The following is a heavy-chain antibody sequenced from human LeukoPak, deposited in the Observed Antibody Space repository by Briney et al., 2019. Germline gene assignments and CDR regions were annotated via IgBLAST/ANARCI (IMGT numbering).Heavy chain of an antibody. CDR1: GFTFSNYA. CDR3: ARGGGHCVNGLCYMDY. V-gene: IGHV3-30*04. D-gene: IGHD2-8*01. CDR2: ISYDGTYK. J-gene: IGHJ4*02. Sequence: GGSLRLSCAASGFTFSNYAIHWVRQAPGKGLEWVTVISYDGTYKYYADTVKGRFTISRDNSKNTLYLQMNSLRADDTAVYYCARGGGHCVNGLCYMDYWGQGTLVTVSS.